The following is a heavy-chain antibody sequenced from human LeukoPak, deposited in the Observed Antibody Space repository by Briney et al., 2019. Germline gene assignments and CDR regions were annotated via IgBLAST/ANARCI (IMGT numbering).Heavy chain of an antibody. D-gene: IGHD3-3*01. CDR3: ARGLYDFWSGYQTPIYYYYYGMDV. V-gene: IGHV4-61*02. Sequence: SETLSLTCTVSGGSISSSSYYWGWIRQPAGKGLEWIGRIYTSGSTNYNPSLKSRVTMSVDTSKNQFSLKLSSVTAADTAVYYCARGLYDFWSGYQTPIYYYYYGMDVWGQGTTVTVSS. CDR1: GGSISSSSYY. J-gene: IGHJ6*02. CDR2: IYTSGST.